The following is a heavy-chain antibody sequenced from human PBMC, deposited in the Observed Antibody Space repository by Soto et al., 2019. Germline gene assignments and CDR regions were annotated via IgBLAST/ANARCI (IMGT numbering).Heavy chain of an antibody. CDR1: GFTFSSYG. V-gene: IGHV3-33*01. CDR3: ARAPSSGYPITPHYFDY. D-gene: IGHD3-22*01. Sequence: QVQLVESGGGVVQPGRSLRLSCAASGFTFSSYGMHWVRQAPGKGLEWVAVIWYDGSNKYYADSVKGRFTISRDNSKNTLYLQMNSLRAEDTAVYYCARAPSSGYPITPHYFDYWGQGTLFTVSS. J-gene: IGHJ4*02. CDR2: IWYDGSNK.